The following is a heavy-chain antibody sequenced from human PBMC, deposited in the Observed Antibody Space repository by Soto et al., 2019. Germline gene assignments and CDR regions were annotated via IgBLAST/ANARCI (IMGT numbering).Heavy chain of an antibody. CDR2: ISGSGGST. CDR1: GFTFSSYA. V-gene: IGHV3-23*01. CDR3: ATTYGSGSWGLRRVYYYYYYVMDL. Sequence: GGSLRLSCAASGFTFSSYAMSWVRQAPGKGLEWVSAISGSGGSTYYADSVKGRFTISRDNSKNTLYLQMNSLRAEDTAVYYCATTYGSGSWGLRRVYYYYYYVMDLWGQGTKVTVSS. D-gene: IGHD3-10*01. J-gene: IGHJ6*02.